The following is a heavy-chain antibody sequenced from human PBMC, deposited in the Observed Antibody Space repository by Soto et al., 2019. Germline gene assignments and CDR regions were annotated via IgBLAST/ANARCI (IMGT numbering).Heavy chain of an antibody. CDR2: ISYDGSNT. J-gene: IGHJ5*02. D-gene: IGHD6-13*01. V-gene: IGHV3-30*18. Sequence: PGGSLRLSCVASGFTFSSYGMHWVRQAPGKGLEWVAIISYDGSNTYYADSVKGRFTISRDNSKNTLYLQMNSLRAEDTSVYYCAKAGANSSTWHSNWFDPRGQRTSVTVSS. CDR1: GFTFSSYG. CDR3: AKAGANSSTWHSNWFDP.